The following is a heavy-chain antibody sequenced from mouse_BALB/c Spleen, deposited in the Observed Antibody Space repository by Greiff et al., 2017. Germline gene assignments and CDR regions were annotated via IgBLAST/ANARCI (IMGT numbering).Heavy chain of an antibody. D-gene: IGHD2-4*01. CDR3: TRLITTGDYFDY. V-gene: IGHV1-69*02. Sequence: QVQLQQPGAELVRPGASVKLSCKASGYTFTSYWINWVKQRPGQGLEWIGNIYPSDSYTNYNQKFKDKATLTVDKSSSTAYMQLSSPTSEDSAVYYCTRLITTGDYFDYWGQGTTLTVSS. J-gene: IGHJ2*01. CDR1: GYTFTSYW. CDR2: IYPSDSYT.